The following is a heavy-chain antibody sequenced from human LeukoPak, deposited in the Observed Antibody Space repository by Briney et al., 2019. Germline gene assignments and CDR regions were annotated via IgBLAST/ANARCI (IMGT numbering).Heavy chain of an antibody. J-gene: IGHJ6*02. CDR2: VNRDGSET. CDR1: GFALSSHW. Sequence: GGSLRLSCAASGFALSSHWMTWVRQVPGRGPEWVANVNRDGSETYYLDSVKGRFTISKDNAKSSLYLQMNSLRAEDTALYHCARNNGMDVWGQGTTVIVSS. CDR3: ARNNGMDV. V-gene: IGHV3-7*03.